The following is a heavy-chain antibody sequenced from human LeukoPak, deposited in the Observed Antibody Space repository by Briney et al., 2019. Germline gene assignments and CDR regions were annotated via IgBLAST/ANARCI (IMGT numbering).Heavy chain of an antibody. CDR1: GFTFSSYS. CDR3: ARDLVPSFYGSGSYAY. D-gene: IGHD3-10*01. V-gene: IGHV3-21*01. CDR2: ISSSSSYI. Sequence: PGGSLRLSCAASGFTFSSYSMNWVRQAPGKGLEWVSSISSSSSYIYYADSVKGRFTISRDNAKNSLYLQMNSLRAEDTAVYYCARDLVPSFYGSGSYAYWGQGTQVTVSS. J-gene: IGHJ4*02.